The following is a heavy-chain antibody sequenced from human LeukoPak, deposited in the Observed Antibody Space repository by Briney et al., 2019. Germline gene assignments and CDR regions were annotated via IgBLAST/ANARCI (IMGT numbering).Heavy chain of an antibody. J-gene: IGHJ4*02. V-gene: IGHV3-23*01. CDR3: AKARGRNLVVVIATPPGIYFDY. Sequence: GGSLRLSCAASGFTFSSYAMSWVRQAPGKGLEWVSAISGRGGSTYYADSVKGRFTISRDNSKNTLYLQMNSLRAEDTAVYYCAKARGRNLVVVIATPPGIYFDYWGQGTLVTVSS. CDR2: ISGRGGST. D-gene: IGHD2-21*01. CDR1: GFTFSSYA.